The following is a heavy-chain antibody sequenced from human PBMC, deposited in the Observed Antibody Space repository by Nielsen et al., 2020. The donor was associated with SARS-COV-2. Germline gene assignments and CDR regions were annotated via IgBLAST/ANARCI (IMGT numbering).Heavy chain of an antibody. J-gene: IGHJ4*02. CDR1: GLPFNSNE. CDR2: ISTTGDIT. D-gene: IGHD3-10*01. CDR3: LGGASY. V-gene: IGHV3-48*03. Sequence: LSLTCTGSGLPFNSNEMNWVRQAPGKGLEWLSYISTTGDITYYADSVKGRFTVSRDNAKDSLYLQMKSLRAEDTAVYYCLGGASYWGQGTLVTVSS.